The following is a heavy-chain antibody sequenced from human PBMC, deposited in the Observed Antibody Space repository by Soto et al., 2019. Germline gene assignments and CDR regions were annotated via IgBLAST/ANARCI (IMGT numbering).Heavy chain of an antibody. CDR1: GFTFSSFA. J-gene: IGHJ3*02. CDR3: EGERLVVQDALDI. V-gene: IGHV3-30*04. D-gene: IGHD2-15*01. CDR2: ITYDGSNK. Sequence: QVQLVESGGGVVQPGRSLRLSCAASGFTFSSFAMHWVRQAPGKGLQWVAVITYDGSNKHYADSVKGRFTISRDNSENTLYLKMNCLSAEDSAVYYCEGERLVVQDALDIWGQGTMVSVSS.